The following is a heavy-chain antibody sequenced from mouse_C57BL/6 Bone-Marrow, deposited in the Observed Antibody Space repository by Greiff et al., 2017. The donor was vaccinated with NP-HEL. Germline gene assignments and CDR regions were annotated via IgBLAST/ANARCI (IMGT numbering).Heavy chain of an antibody. CDR1: GYTFTSYG. D-gene: IGHD3-1*01. J-gene: IGHJ3*01. Sequence: VQLQQSGAELARPGASVMLSCKASGYTFTSYGISWVKQRPGQGLEWIGEIYPRSGNTYYNEKVKGKATLTADKSSSTAYMELRSLTSEDSAVYFCARNGPRGAYWGQGTLVTVSA. CDR3: ARNGPRGAY. CDR2: IYPRSGNT. V-gene: IGHV1-81*01.